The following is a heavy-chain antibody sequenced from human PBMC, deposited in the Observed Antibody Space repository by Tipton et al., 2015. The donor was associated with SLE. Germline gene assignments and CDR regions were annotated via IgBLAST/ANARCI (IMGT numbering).Heavy chain of an antibody. CDR3: ARDGLGISWYFDL. CDR1: GGSISSYY. D-gene: IGHD3/OR15-3a*01. V-gene: IGHV4-59*01. J-gene: IGHJ2*01. CDR2: IYYSGST. Sequence: TLSLTCTVSGGSISSYYWSWIRQPPGKGLEWIGYIYYSGSTNYNPSLKSRVTISVDTSKNQFSLKLTSVTAADTAAYYCARDGLGISWYFDLWGRGTLVTVSS.